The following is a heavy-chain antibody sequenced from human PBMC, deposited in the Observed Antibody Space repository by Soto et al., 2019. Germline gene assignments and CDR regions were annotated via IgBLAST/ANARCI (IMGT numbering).Heavy chain of an antibody. CDR2: INRNGDST. D-gene: IGHD2-21*02. V-gene: IGHV3-64*01. CDR1: GFTFSRYA. J-gene: IGHJ4*02. Sequence: EVQLVESGGGLVQPGGSLRLSCAASGFTFSRYAMHWVRQAPGKGLEYVSTINRNGDSTYYANSVKGRFTISRDNSKNTLYLQMGSLRAEDMAVYYCARGGSDYYFDYWGQGTLVTVSS. CDR3: ARGGSDYYFDY.